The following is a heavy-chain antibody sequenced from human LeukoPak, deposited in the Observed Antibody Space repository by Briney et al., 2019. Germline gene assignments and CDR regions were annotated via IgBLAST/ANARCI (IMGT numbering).Heavy chain of an antibody. CDR2: ISSSGSTI. CDR3: ARFHYYGSGSYYYYYYYMDV. Sequence: GGSLRLSCAASGFIFDDYAMNWVRQAPGKGLEWVSYISSSGSTIYYADSVKGRFSISRDNARNSLYLQVNSLRVEDTAVYYCARFHYYGSGSYYYYYYYMDVWGKGTTVTISS. D-gene: IGHD3-10*01. J-gene: IGHJ6*03. CDR1: GFIFDDYA. V-gene: IGHV3-48*03.